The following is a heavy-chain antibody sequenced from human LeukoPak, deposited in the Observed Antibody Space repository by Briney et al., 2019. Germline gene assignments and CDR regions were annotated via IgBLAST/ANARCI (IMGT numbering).Heavy chain of an antibody. V-gene: IGHV3-30*01. Sequence: PGGSLRLSCAASGFTFSSYAMHWVRQAPGKGLEWVAVISYDGSNKYCADSVKGRFTISRDNSKNTLYLQMNSLRAEDTAVYYCARDKDALALSTGFDYWGQGTLVTVSS. J-gene: IGHJ4*02. CDR1: GFTFSSYA. CDR3: ARDKDALALSTGFDY. D-gene: IGHD2/OR15-2a*01. CDR2: ISYDGSNK.